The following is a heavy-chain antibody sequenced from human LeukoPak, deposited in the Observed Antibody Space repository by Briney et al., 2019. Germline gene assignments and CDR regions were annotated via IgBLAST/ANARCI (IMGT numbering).Heavy chain of an antibody. V-gene: IGHV3-30-3*01. CDR3: ARDGGDDSSGYSLWLDY. D-gene: IGHD3-22*01. Sequence: PGRSLRLSCAASGFTFSSYAMHWVRQAPGKGLEWVAVISYDGSNKYYADSVKGRFTISRDNSKNTLYLQMNSLRAEDTAVYYCARDGGDDSSGYSLWLDYWGQGTLVIVSS. J-gene: IGHJ4*02. CDR1: GFTFSSYA. CDR2: ISYDGSNK.